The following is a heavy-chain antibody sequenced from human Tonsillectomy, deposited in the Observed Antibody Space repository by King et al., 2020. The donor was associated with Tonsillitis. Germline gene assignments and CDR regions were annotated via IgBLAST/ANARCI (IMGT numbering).Heavy chain of an antibody. CDR2: IQYDGNNK. CDR3: AKHIISPGDGLDV. J-gene: IGHJ6*02. D-gene: IGHD3-10*01. CDR1: GFTFPRYG. Sequence: VQLVESGEGVVKPGGSLRLSCAASGFTFPRYGMHWVRQAPGKGLEWVTFIQYDGNNKYYADSVKGRFTSSRDNSKNTLYLQMNSLRAEDTAVYYCAKHIISPGDGLDVWGQATTVTVSS. V-gene: IGHV3-30*02.